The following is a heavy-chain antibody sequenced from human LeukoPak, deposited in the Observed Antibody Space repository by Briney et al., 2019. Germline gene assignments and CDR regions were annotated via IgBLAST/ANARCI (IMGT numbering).Heavy chain of an antibody. Sequence: SVKVSCKASGGTFSSYAISWVRQAPGQGLEWMGGIIPIFGTANYAQKFQGRVTITTDESTSTAYMELSSLRSEDTAVYYCARGAGEGNWFDPWGQGTLVTVSS. D-gene: IGHD7-27*01. V-gene: IGHV1-69*05. CDR2: IIPIFGTA. CDR1: GGTFSSYA. J-gene: IGHJ5*02. CDR3: ARGAGEGNWFDP.